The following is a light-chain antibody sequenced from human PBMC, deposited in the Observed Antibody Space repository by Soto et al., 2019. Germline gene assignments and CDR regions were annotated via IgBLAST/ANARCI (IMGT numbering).Light chain of an antibody. J-gene: IGKJ2*01. CDR2: DAS. V-gene: IGKV3-11*01. Sequence: EIVLTQSPATLSLSPGERATLSCRASQSVSSYLAWYQQKPGQAPRLLIYDASNRATGIPARFSGSGSGTDFTLTISILEPEDFAVYSWQQRSNWPPLYTFGQGTKLESK. CDR1: QSVSSY. CDR3: QQRSNWPPLYT.